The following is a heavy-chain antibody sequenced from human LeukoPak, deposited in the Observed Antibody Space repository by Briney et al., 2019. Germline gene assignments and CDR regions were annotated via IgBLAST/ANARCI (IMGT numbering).Heavy chain of an antibody. Sequence: ASVKVSCKVSGYTLTELSMHWVRQAPGQGLEWMGIINPSGGSTSYAQKFQGRVTMTRDTSTSTVYMELSSLRSDDTAVYYCARARTGDFDYWGQGTLVTVSS. J-gene: IGHJ4*02. D-gene: IGHD7-27*01. CDR2: INPSGGST. CDR1: GYTLTELS. V-gene: IGHV1-46*01. CDR3: ARARTGDFDY.